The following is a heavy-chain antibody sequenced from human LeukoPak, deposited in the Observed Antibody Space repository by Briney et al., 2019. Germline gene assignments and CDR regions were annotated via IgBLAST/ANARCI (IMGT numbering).Heavy chain of an antibody. CDR1: GFIVDDYS. CDR2: ISGDGGST. CDR3: AKDILSEQWHDAFDI. V-gene: IGHV3-43*02. D-gene: IGHD6-19*01. Sequence: GGSLRLSCAASGFIVDDYSMYWVRQAPGKGLEWVSLISGDGGSTYYADSVKGRFTISRDNSKNSLFLQMNSLRTEDTALYYCAKDILSEQWHDAFDIWGQGTMVTVSS. J-gene: IGHJ3*02.